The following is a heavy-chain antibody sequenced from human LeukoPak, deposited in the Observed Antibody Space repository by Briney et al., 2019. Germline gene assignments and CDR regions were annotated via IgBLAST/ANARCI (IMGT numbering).Heavy chain of an antibody. CDR2: INPSGGST. CDR3: ARDPRSNNHYYHVNWFDP. J-gene: IGHJ5*02. V-gene: IGHV1-46*01. D-gene: IGHD1-14*01. Sequence: ASVKVSCKASGGTFSSYAISWVRQAPGQGLEWMGIINPSGGSTSYAQKFQGRVTMTRDTSTSTVYMELSSLRSEDTAVYYCARDPRSNNHYYHVNWFDPWGQGTLVTVSS. CDR1: GGTFSSYA.